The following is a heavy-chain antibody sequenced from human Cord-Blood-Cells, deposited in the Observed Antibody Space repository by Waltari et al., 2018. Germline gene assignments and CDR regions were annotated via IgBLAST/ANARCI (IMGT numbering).Heavy chain of an antibody. D-gene: IGHD3-10*01. V-gene: IGHV4-34*01. Sequence: QVQLQQWGAGLLKPSETLSLTCAVYGGSFSGSYWSWIRQPPGKGLEWIGEINHSGSTNYNPSLKSRVTISVDTSKNQFSLKLSSVTAADTAVYYCARGRGSPGSIFDYWGQGTLVTVSS. CDR3: ARGRGSPGSIFDY. CDR2: INHSGST. J-gene: IGHJ4*02. CDR1: GGSFSGSY.